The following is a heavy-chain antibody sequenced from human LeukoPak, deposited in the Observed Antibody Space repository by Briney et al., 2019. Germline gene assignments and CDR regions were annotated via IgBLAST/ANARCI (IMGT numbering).Heavy chain of an antibody. CDR1: GGSFSGYY. CDR2: INHSGST. CDR3: ARVGREIQLWLGSNAFDI. Sequence: SETLSLTCAVYGGSFSGYYWSWIRQPPGKGLEWIGEINHSGSTNYNPSLKSRVTISVDTSKNQFSLKLSSVTAADTAVYYCARVGREIQLWLGSNAFDIWGQGTMVTVSS. J-gene: IGHJ3*02. D-gene: IGHD5-18*01. V-gene: IGHV4-34*01.